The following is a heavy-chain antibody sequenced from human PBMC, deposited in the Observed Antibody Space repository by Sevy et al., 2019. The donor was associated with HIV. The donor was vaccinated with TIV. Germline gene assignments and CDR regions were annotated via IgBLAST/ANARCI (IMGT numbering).Heavy chain of an antibody. J-gene: IGHJ4*02. D-gene: IGHD4-17*01. CDR1: GFTFSDYY. Sequence: GESLKISCAASGFTFSDYYMIWIRQAPGKGLEWVSYISSGSSYTNYADSVKGRFTISRDNAKNSLYLQLHSLSAEDTAIYYCARDRRNYGGQYFDYWGQGTPVTVSS. V-gene: IGHV3-11*06. CDR3: ARDRRNYGGQYFDY. CDR2: ISSGSSYT.